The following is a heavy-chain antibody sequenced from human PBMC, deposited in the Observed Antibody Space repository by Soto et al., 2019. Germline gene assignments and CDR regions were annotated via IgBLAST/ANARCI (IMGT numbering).Heavy chain of an antibody. CDR1: GGSISSYY. V-gene: IGHV4-59*01. CDR3: ARAKVAYGDYYYYDGMDV. J-gene: IGHJ6*02. D-gene: IGHD4-17*01. Sequence: SDTLSLTWTVSGGSISSYYWSWIRQPPGKGLEWIGYIYYSGSTNYNPSLKSRVTISVDTSKNQFSLKLSSVTAADTAVYYCARAKVAYGDYYYYDGMDVWGQGTTVTVSS. CDR2: IYYSGST.